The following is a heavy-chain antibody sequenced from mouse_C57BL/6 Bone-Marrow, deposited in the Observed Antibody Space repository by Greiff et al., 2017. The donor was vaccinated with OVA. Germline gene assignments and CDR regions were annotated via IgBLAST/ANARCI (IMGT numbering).Heavy chain of an antibody. Sequence: VQLKESGPGLVKPSQSLSLTCSVTGYSITSGYYWNWIRQFPGNKLEWMGYISYDGSNNYNPSLKNRISITRDTSKNQFFLKLNSVTTEDTATYYCARPYGYTWYFDVWGTGTTVTVSS. V-gene: IGHV3-6*01. CDR1: GYSITSGYY. D-gene: IGHD2-2*01. J-gene: IGHJ1*03. CDR3: ARPYGYTWYFDV. CDR2: ISYDGSN.